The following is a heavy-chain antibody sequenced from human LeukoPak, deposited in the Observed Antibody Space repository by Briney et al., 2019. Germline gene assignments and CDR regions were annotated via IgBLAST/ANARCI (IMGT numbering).Heavy chain of an antibody. J-gene: IGHJ4*02. CDR3: ARGRSYYDSSGYLFDY. D-gene: IGHD3-22*01. CDR2: INPSGGST. Sequence: ASVKVSCKASEYTFTSYYMHWVRQAPGQGLEWMGIINPSGGSTSYAQKFQGRVTMTRDTSISTAYMELSRLRSDDTAVYYCARGRSYYDSSGYLFDYWGQGTLVTVSS. V-gene: IGHV1-46*01. CDR1: EYTFTSYY.